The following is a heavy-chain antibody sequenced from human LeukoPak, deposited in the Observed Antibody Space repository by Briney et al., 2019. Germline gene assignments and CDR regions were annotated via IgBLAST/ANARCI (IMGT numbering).Heavy chain of an antibody. CDR3: ARGSARWFDP. CDR2: ISSTSSQT. V-gene: IGHV3-11*05. J-gene: IGHJ5*02. CDR1: GFTFSDSY. Sequence: GGSLRLSCAASGFTFSDSYMSWIRQAAGKGLEWISYISSTSSQTNYADSVKGRFTISRDNAKRSLYLQMNGLRAEDTAVYYCARGSARWFDPWGQGTLVTVSS.